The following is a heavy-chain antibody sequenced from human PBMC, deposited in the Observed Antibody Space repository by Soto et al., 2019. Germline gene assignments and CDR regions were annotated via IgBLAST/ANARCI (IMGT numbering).Heavy chain of an antibody. V-gene: IGHV3-23*01. D-gene: IGHD3-3*01. CDR1: GLTFSRFA. CDR2: FRGPGGGT. CDR3: AKGKRSTTTYTSFDS. Sequence: DGSLRLSCEASGLTFSRFAMSWVRQAPGKGLEWVSTFRGPGGGTYYADSVQCRFTIASDNFKSSLYLQMSNLRADDTAIYCCAKGKRSTTTYTSFDSWGQGALVNVSS. J-gene: IGHJ5*01.